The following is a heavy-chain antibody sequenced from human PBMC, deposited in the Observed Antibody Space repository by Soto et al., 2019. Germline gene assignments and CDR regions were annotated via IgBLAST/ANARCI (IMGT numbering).Heavy chain of an antibody. J-gene: IGHJ5*02. Sequence: EAQLVESGGGLVKPGGSLRLSCAASGFTFSSYTMNWVRQAPGKGLEWVSSISSSSSYIYYADSVKGRFTISRDNAENSLYLQMNSLRAEDTAVYYCARAGFCSSTSCYLLPFDPWGQGTLVTVSS. CDR3: ARAGFCSSTSCYLLPFDP. V-gene: IGHV3-21*01. D-gene: IGHD2-2*01. CDR1: GFTFSSYT. CDR2: ISSSSSYI.